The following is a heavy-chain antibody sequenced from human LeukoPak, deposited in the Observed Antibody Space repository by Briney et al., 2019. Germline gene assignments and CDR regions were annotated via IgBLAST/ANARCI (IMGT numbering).Heavy chain of an antibody. CDR1: GFTFSSYG. D-gene: IGHD3-10*01. J-gene: IGHJ4*02. Sequence: GSLRLSCAASGFTFSSYGMHWVRQAPGKGLEWVAVISYDGSNKYYADPVKGRFTISRDNSKNTLYLQMNSLRAEDTAVYYCARDQKDGSGGFDYWGQGTLVTVSS. CDR3: ARDQKDGSGGFDY. CDR2: ISYDGSNK. V-gene: IGHV3-30*03.